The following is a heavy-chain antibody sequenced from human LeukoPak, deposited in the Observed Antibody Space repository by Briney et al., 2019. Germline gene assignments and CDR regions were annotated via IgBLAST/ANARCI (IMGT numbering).Heavy chain of an antibody. J-gene: IGHJ2*01. D-gene: IGHD3-10*01. V-gene: IGHV3-64*02. CDR3: ARDAWGSGSYYDL. CDR1: GFTFSNYA. CDR2: ITIDRATT. Sequence: GGSLRLSCEASGFTFSNYAMHWVRQAPGRGLEYISAITIDRATTFYADSVRGRFTISRDSSKSTLYLQMGSLRTEDTAVYYCARDAWGSGSYYDLWGRGTLVTVSS.